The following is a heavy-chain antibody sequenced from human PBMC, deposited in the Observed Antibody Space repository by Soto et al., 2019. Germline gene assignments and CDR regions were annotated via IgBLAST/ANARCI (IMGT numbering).Heavy chain of an antibody. CDR1: GFTFSSYG. J-gene: IGHJ6*02. Sequence: PGGSLRLSCAGSGFTFSSYGMHWVRQAPGKGLEWVAVISYDGSNKYYADSVKGRFTISRDNSKNTLYLQMNSLRAEDTAVYYCAKDFSRVTMIVVVTRVYYYGMDVWGQGTTVTVSS. CDR2: ISYDGSNK. CDR3: AKDFSRVTMIVVVTRVYYYGMDV. V-gene: IGHV3-30*18. D-gene: IGHD3-22*01.